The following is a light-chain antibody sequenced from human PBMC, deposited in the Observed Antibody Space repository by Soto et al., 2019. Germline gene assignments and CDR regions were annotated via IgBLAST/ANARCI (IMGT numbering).Light chain of an antibody. J-gene: IGKJ4*01. CDR3: QQYDNLPLT. V-gene: IGKV1-33*01. CDR2: DAS. Sequence: DIQMTQSPSSLSASVGDRVTITCQASQDISNYLNWYQQKPGKAPKLLIYDASNLETGVPSRFSGSGYGTDVTFTISSLQPEDIATYYCQQYDNLPLTFGGGTKVEIK. CDR1: QDISNY.